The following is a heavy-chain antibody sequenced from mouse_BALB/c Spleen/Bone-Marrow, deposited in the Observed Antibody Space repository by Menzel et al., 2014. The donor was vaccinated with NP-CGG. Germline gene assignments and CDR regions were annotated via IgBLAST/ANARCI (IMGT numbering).Heavy chain of an antibody. J-gene: IGHJ2*01. CDR2: INPGSGGA. D-gene: IGHD3-2*01. CDR1: GYAFTSYL. Sequence: QVQLQQSGAELVRPGTSVKVSCKASGYAFTSYLIEWIKQRPGQGLEWIGVINPGSGGANYNEKFKGKATLTADKSSSAAYIRISSQTSENSAFYFCPKKWTARTPSYWGQGTALTVSS. V-gene: IGHV1-54*01. CDR3: PKKWTARTPSY.